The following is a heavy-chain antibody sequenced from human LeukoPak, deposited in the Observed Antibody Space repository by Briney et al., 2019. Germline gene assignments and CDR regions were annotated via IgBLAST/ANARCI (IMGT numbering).Heavy chain of an antibody. CDR2: IYYSGNT. Sequence: SETLSLTCNVSGDSIINAGNYWTWVRQHPGRGVEWIGYIYYSGNTYYNPSLKSRVIMSIDTSKNQFSLTLNSLTAADTAMYYCAREKGNDALDIWGQGTMVTVSS. CDR3: AREKGNDALDI. CDR1: GDSIINAGNY. V-gene: IGHV4-31*03. J-gene: IGHJ3*02.